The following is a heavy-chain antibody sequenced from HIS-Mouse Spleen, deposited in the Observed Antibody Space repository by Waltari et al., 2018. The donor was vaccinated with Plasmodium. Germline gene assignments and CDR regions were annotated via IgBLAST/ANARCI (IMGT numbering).Heavy chain of an antibody. Sequence: QVTLRESGPALVKPTQTLTLTCTFSGFSLSTSGMSLSWIGQPPGKALEWLARIDWDDDKYYSTSPKTRLTISKDTSKNQVVLTMTNMDPVDTATYYCARHKKRGQLVRGYFDYWGQGTLVTVSS. CDR3: ARHKKRGQLVRGYFDY. V-gene: IGHV2-70*15. D-gene: IGHD6-6*01. CDR1: GFSLSTSGMS. CDR2: IDWDDDK. J-gene: IGHJ4*02.